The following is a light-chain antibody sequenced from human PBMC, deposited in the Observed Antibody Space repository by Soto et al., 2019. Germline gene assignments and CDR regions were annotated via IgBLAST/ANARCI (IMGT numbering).Light chain of an antibody. J-gene: IGKJ5*01. CDR3: QQRHMWPIT. Sequence: EIVMTQSPATLSVSPGERATLSCRASQSVSSNLAWYQQKPGQAPRLIIYDAYNRATGIPPRFSGSGSGTDCTLTISSLEPEDAAVYYCQQRHMWPITFGQGTRLEIK. CDR1: QSVSSN. V-gene: IGKV3-11*01. CDR2: DAY.